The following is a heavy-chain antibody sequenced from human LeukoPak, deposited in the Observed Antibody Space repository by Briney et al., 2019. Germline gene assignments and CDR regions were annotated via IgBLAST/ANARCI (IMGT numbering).Heavy chain of an antibody. V-gene: IGHV3-23*01. J-gene: IGHJ4*02. Sequence: LAGGSLRLSCAASGFTFSSYGMNWVRQAPGKGLEWVSAISGSGDNTYYADSVKGRFTISRDSSKNTLFLQMNRLRAEDTAVYYCAKDTFRRPYVGSQSHWGQGTLVTVSS. CDR3: AKDTFRRPYVGSQSH. CDR1: GFTFSSYG. CDR2: ISGSGDNT. D-gene: IGHD2-15*01.